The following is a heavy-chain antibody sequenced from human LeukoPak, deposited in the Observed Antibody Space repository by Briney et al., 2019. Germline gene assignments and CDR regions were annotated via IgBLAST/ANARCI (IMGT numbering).Heavy chain of an antibody. V-gene: IGHV4-34*01. J-gene: IGHJ4*02. D-gene: IGHD3-22*01. CDR3: ARGRRLDSSGHYRYYFDY. CDR2: INHSGST. Sequence: SETQCLSGAVCGGAIRGYYWWWIRQPPEKGLEWIGEINHSGSTNYNPSLKSRVTISVDTSKNQFYLKLSSVTAADTAVYYCARGRRLDSSGHYRYYFDYWGQGTLVTVSS. CDR1: GGAIRGYY.